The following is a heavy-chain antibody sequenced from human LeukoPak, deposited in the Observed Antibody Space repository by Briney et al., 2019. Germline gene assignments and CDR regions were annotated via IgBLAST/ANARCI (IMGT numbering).Heavy chain of an antibody. J-gene: IGHJ4*02. D-gene: IGHD6-19*01. CDR3: ARHEKSSGWYYDY. Sequence: PSETLSLTCTVAGSSISNYYWSWIRQPPGKGLEWIGYIYYSGSTNYNPSLKSRVTISVDTSKNQFSLKLTSVTAADTAVYYCARHEKSSGWYYDYWGQGTLVTVSS. CDR2: IYYSGST. V-gene: IGHV4-59*08. CDR1: GSSISNYY.